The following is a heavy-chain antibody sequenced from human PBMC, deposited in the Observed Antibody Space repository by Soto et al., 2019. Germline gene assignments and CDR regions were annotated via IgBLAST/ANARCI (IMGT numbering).Heavy chain of an antibody. J-gene: IGHJ3*02. CDR3: ARVGAFDI. V-gene: IGHV3-23*01. CDR2: ISGSGSTI. Sequence: EVQLLESGGGLVQPGGSLRLSCAASGFTFSSYAMSWVRQAPGKGLEWVSAISGSGSTIYYADSVKGRFTISRDNAKNSLYLQMNSLRAEDTAVYYCARVGAFDIWGQGTMVTVSS. CDR1: GFTFSSYA.